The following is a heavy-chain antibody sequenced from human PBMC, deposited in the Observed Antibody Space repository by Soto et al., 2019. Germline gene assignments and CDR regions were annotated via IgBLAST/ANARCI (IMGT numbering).Heavy chain of an antibody. J-gene: IGHJ2*01. CDR3: ERVMQGSRYFDL. CDR1: GYIFSSYW. Sequence: EVQLVESGGGLVQPGGSLRLSCEASGYIFSSYWMHWVRQAPGKGLVWVARTNNDGSSTTYADSVKGRFTISRDNAKNTLYLQMNSLRAEDTAVYYCERVMQGSRYFDLWGRGTLVAVSS. CDR2: TNNDGSST. V-gene: IGHV3-74*01.